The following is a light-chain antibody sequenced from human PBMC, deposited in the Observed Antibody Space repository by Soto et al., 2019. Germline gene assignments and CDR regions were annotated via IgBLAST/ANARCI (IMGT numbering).Light chain of an antibody. J-gene: IGLJ2*01. CDR2: DDD. V-gene: IGLV1-51*01. CDR1: SSNIGNNY. CDR3: GTWDSSLSAGQ. Sequence: QSVLTQPPSVSAAPGQKVTISCSGSSSNIGNNYVSWYQQLPGAAPRLLIYDDDERPSGIPDRFSGSKSGTSATLAITGLQTGDEADYYCGTWDSSLSAGQIGERTKLTVL.